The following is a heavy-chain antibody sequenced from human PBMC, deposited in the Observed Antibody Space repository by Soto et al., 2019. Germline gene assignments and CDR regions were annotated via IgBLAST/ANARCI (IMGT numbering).Heavy chain of an antibody. CDR1: GFTFSNAW. CDR3: TTGGGRFVRSFDI. J-gene: IGHJ3*02. CDR2: IKSKTDGGTT. Sequence: EVQLVESGGGLVKPGGSLRLSCAASGFTFSNAWMSWVRQAPGKGLEWVGRIKSKTDGGTTDYAAPVKGRFTISRDDSNNTLYLQMNSLKTEDTAVYYCTTGGGRFVRSFDIWGQGTMVTVSS. V-gene: IGHV3-15*01.